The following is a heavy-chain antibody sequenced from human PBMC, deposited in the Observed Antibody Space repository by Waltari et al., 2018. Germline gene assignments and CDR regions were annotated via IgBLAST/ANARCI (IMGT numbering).Heavy chain of an antibody. CDR3: ARQWTHYGGNSDAFDI. V-gene: IGHV5-51*01. D-gene: IGHD4-17*01. J-gene: IGHJ3*02. Sequence: EVQLEQSGAEVKKPGESLKISCKGSGYSFTSYWIGWVRQMPGKGLEWMGIIYPGDSDTRYSPSFQGQVTISADKSISTAYLQWSSLKASDTAMYYCARQWTHYGGNSDAFDIWGQGTMVTVSS. CDR1: GYSFTSYW. CDR2: IYPGDSDT.